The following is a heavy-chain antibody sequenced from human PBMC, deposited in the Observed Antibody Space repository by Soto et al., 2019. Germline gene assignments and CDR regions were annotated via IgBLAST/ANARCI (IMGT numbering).Heavy chain of an antibody. V-gene: IGHV1-24*01. CDR3: ALLQGVQKDANWFDP. D-gene: IGHD2-15*01. CDR2: FDPEDGET. J-gene: IGHJ5*02. CDR1: GYTLTELS. Sequence: ASVKVSCKVSGYTLTELSMHWVRQAPGKGLEWMGGFDPEDGETIYAQKFQGRVTMTEDTSTDTAYMELSSLRSEDTAVYYCALLQGVQKDANWFDPWGQGTLATVS.